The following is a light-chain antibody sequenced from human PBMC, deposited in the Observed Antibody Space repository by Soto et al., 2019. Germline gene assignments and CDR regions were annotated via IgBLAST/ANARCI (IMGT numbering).Light chain of an antibody. CDR3: KQYDNSPIT. V-gene: IGKV3-20*01. CDR1: QSISSSF. CDR2: GAS. Sequence: EVVLTQSPGTLSLSPGERASLSCGASQSISSSFLAWYQQKPGQAPRLLIYGASSRATGIHDRFSGTGSETDFTLTISRLEPEDFAVYYCKQYDNSPITFGQGTRLEIK. J-gene: IGKJ5*01.